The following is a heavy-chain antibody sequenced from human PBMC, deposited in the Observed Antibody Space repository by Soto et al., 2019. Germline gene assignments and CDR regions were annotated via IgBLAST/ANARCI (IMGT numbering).Heavy chain of an antibody. D-gene: IGHD3-10*01. CDR1: GCSISSYY. V-gene: IGHV4-59*01. J-gene: IGHJ4*02. CDR3: ARVSVLYGSGSIPAVYFDY. CDR2: IYYSGST. Sequence: XETLSLTCPVSGCSISSYYWSWIRQPPGKGLEWIGYIYYSGSTNYNPSLKSRVTISVDTSKNQFSLKLSAVTAADTAVYYCARVSVLYGSGSIPAVYFDYWGQGTLVTVSS.